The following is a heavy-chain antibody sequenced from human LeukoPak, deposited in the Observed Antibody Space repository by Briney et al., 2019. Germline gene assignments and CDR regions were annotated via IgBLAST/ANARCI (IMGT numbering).Heavy chain of an antibody. V-gene: IGHV4-4*02. Sequence: SETLSLTCAVSGGSISSSNWWSWVRQPPGQGLEWIGEINHSGSTNYDPSLKSRVTISVDKSKNQFSLKLTSMTAADTAVYYCARSAGYSNGWLDYWGQGTLVTVSS. CDR3: ARSAGYSNGWLDY. D-gene: IGHD6-19*01. CDR2: INHSGST. CDR1: GGSISSSNW. J-gene: IGHJ4*02.